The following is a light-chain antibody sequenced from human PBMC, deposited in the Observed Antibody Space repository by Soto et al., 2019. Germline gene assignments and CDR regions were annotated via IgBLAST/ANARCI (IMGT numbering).Light chain of an antibody. V-gene: IGKV1D-12*01. CDR2: AAS. CDR1: QGISTW. CDR3: QRANSFPS. J-gene: IGKJ4*01. Sequence: DVQMTQSPSSVFASVGDRVTITCRASQGISTWLARYQQKQGKAPKLLIFAASSLQSGVPSRFSGSGSGTDFTLTISSLQADDFSTYFCQRANSFPSFGGGTKVEIK.